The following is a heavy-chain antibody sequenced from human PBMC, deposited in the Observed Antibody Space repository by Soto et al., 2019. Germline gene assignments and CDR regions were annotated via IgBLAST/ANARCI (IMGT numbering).Heavy chain of an antibody. CDR3: ARDRRRDSTTARYWYYDL. CDR2: INAGNGNT. Sequence: GASVKVSCKASGYTFTSYAMHWVRQAPGQRLEWMGWINAGNGNTKYSQNFQGRVTITRDTSASTAYMELSSLRSEDTAVYYCARDRRRDSTTARYWYYDLWGRGTLVTVSS. D-gene: IGHD4-4*01. J-gene: IGHJ2*01. V-gene: IGHV1-3*01. CDR1: GYTFTSYA.